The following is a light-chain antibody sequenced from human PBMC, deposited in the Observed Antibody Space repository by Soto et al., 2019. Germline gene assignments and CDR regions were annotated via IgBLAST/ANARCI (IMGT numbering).Light chain of an antibody. Sequence: QSALTQPPAASGTPGQRVTISCSGSSSNIGSNTVNWYQQLPGTAPKLLIYSNNQPPSGVPDRFSGSKSGTSASLAISGLQSEDAADYYCAAWDDSMNGYMFGSGTTVTV. V-gene: IGLV1-44*01. CDR3: AAWDDSMNGYM. CDR2: SNN. CDR1: SSNIGSNT. J-gene: IGLJ6*01.